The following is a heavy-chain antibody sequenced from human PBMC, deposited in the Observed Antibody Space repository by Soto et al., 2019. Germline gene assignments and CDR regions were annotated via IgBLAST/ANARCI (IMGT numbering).Heavy chain of an antibody. CDR1: GFAFSSYS. V-gene: IGHV3-21*01. CDR2: ISSSSSYV. CDR3: ARDSGYSYGYVEQSPYFDY. Sequence: RLSCAASGFAFSSYSMNWVRQAPGKGLEWVSSISSSSSYVYYADSVKGRFTISRDNAKNSLYLQMNSLRAEDTAVYYCARDSGYSYGYVEQSPYFDYWGQGTLVTVSS. D-gene: IGHD5-18*01. J-gene: IGHJ4*02.